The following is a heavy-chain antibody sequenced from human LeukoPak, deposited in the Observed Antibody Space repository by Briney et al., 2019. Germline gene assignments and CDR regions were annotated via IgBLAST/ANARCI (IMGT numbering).Heavy chain of an antibody. D-gene: IGHD3-22*01. J-gene: IGHJ3*02. CDR3: ARIGIRMNYYDSSGFDI. V-gene: IGHV1-18*01. CDR1: GGTFSSYA. CDR2: ISAYNGNT. Sequence: GASVKVSCKASGGTFSSYAISWVRQAPGQGLEWMGWISAYNGNTNYAQKLQGRVSMTTDTSTSTAYMELRSLRSDDTAVYYCARIGIRMNYYDSSGFDIWGQGTMVTVSS.